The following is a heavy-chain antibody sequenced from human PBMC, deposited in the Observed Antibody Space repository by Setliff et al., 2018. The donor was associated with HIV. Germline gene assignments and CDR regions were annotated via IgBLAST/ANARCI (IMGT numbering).Heavy chain of an antibody. CDR2: INTHTGNP. CDR1: GYTFTHYA. D-gene: IGHD2-21*01. J-gene: IGHJ3*01. Sequence: ASVKVSCKASGYTFTHYAMNWVRQAPGQGLEWMGLINTHTGNPTYAQGFTGRFVFSLDTSVSTAYLQISSLKTEDTALYYCAKLLGNGGNSDPFDLWGQGTTVTVSS. CDR3: AKLLGNGGNSDPFDL. V-gene: IGHV7-4-1*02.